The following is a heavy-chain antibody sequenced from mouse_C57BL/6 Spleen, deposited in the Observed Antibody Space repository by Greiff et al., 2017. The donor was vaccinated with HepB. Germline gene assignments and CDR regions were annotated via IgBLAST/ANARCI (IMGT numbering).Heavy chain of an antibody. CDR3: ARSGQDNYDYDGFAY. V-gene: IGHV1-56*01. Sequence: QVQLQQSGPELVRPGASVKISCKAPGYTFTSHWMQWVRQRPGQGLEWIGEIFPGSGSNYYNEKFKGKATLTVDTSSSTAYMQLISLTSEDSAVYFCARSGQDNYDYDGFAYWGQGTLVTVSA. J-gene: IGHJ3*01. D-gene: IGHD2-4*01. CDR1: GYTFTSHW. CDR2: IFPGSGSN.